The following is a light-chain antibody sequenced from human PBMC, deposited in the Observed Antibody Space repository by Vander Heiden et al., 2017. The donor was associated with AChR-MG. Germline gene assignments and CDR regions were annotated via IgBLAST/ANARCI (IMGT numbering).Light chain of an antibody. CDR3: QQCYSYPWT. V-gene: IGKV1-5*01. J-gene: IGKJ1*01. Sequence: IQMTQSPSSLSASVGDRVTITCRASQNISTWLAWYQQKPGTAPKLLIYDASSLESGVPSRFSGSGSGAEFTLTISSLQPDDFASYYCQQCYSYPWTFGQGTRVDIK. CDR1: QNISTW. CDR2: DAS.